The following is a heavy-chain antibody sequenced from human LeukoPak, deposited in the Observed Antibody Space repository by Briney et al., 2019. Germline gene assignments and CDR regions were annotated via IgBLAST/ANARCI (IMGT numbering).Heavy chain of an antibody. Sequence: GGSLLLSCAASGFTFSNYALHWVRPAPGKGLEWVAVISYDGSNKYYADSVRGRFTISRDNSKNTLYLQMNSLRAEDTAVYYCARDRCSGGVCYSTLDYWGQGTLVTVSS. V-gene: IGHV3-30*04. CDR3: ARDRCSGGVCYSTLDY. J-gene: IGHJ4*02. D-gene: IGHD2-15*01. CDR1: GFTFSNYA. CDR2: ISYDGSNK.